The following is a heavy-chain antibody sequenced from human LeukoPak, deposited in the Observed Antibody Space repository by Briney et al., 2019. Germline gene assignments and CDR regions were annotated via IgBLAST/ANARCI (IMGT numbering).Heavy chain of an antibody. Sequence: GGSLRLSCAASGFTFSSYSMNWVRQAPGKGLEWVSYISSSSSTIYYADSVKGRFTISRDNAKNSLYLQMNSLGAEDTAVYYCARDRGYSYGLYYYYYYMDVWGKGTTVTVSS. CDR2: ISSSSSTI. J-gene: IGHJ6*03. CDR3: ARDRGYSYGLYYYYYYMDV. D-gene: IGHD5-18*01. CDR1: GFTFSSYS. V-gene: IGHV3-48*01.